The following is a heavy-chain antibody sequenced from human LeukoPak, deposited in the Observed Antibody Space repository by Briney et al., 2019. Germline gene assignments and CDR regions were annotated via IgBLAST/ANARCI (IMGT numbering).Heavy chain of an antibody. V-gene: IGHV4-31*03. CDR1: GGSISSGGYY. CDR3: ARNYGSGRNWFDP. Sequence: SETLSLTCTVSGGSISSGGYYWSWIRQHPGKGLEWIGYIYYSGSTYYNPSLESRVTISVDTSKNQFSLKLSSVTAADTAVYYCARNYGSGRNWFDPWGQGTLVTVSS. J-gene: IGHJ5*02. D-gene: IGHD3-10*01. CDR2: IYYSGST.